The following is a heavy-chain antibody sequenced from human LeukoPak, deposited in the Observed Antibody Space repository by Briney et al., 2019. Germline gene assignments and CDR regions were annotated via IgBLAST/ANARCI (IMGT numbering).Heavy chain of an antibody. CDR1: GFTFSDYW. CDR2: IKQDGSEK. D-gene: IGHD5-18*01. V-gene: IGHV3-7*05. CDR3: ARGPRGYSYAWGY. Sequence: PGGSLRLSCAASGFTFSDYWMSWVRHAPGKGLEWVANIKQDGSEKYYVDSVKGRFTISRDNAKNSLYLQMNSLRAEDTAVYYCARGPRGYSYAWGYWGQGTLVTVSS. J-gene: IGHJ4*02.